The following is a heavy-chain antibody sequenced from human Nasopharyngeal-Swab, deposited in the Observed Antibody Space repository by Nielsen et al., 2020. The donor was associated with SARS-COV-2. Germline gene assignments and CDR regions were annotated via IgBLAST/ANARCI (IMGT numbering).Heavy chain of an antibody. CDR1: GVSLSTRGMS. V-gene: IGHV2-70*11. Sequence: SGPTLVKPTQTLTLTCTLSGVSLSTRGMSVSWIRQPPGNALEWLARIDWDDDKYYNTSLKTRLTVSKDTSKNQVVLAVSNVGPLDTATYFCARSRGLSVGHYYYMDVWGRGTTVIVSS. CDR3: ARSRGLSVGHYYYMDV. D-gene: IGHD3-16*01. CDR2: IDWDDDK. J-gene: IGHJ6*03.